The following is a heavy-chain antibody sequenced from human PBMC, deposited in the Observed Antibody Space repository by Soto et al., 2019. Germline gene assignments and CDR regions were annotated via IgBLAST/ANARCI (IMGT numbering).Heavy chain of an antibody. J-gene: IGHJ5*02. V-gene: IGHV3-23*01. Sequence: GGTLRLSCAVSGFTFSSYAMSWVRKAQGKGMEWVSAISGSGGSTYYADSVKGRFTISRVNSKNTLYPLMNSLRAEDTAVYCGAKSGLILYRVGPFDPWGQGTLVTVSS. D-gene: IGHD2-8*01. CDR2: ISGSGGST. CDR3: AKSGLILYRVGPFDP. CDR1: GFTFSSYA.